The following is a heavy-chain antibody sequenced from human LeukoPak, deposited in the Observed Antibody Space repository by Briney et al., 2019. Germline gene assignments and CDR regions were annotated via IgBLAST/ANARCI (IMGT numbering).Heavy chain of an antibody. D-gene: IGHD4-17*01. Sequence: GGSLRLSCAASGFTFSSYWMSWVRQAPGKGLEWVANIKQAGSENYYVDSVKGRFTISRDNAKNSLYLQMNSLRAEDTALYYCAKPLDPNDYGDYTGAEYFQHWGQGTLVTVSS. CDR2: IKQAGSEN. J-gene: IGHJ1*01. V-gene: IGHV3-7*03. CDR1: GFTFSSYW. CDR3: AKPLDPNDYGDYTGAEYFQH.